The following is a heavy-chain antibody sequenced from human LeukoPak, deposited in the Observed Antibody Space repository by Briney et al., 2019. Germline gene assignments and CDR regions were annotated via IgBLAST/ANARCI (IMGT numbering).Heavy chain of an antibody. CDR2: IHYSVST. V-gene: IGHV4-31*03. CDR3: ARQRSYNCYFDL. D-gene: IGHD3-10*01. CDR1: GGSISSDEYC. J-gene: IGHJ2*01. Sequence: SQTLSLTCTVPGGSISSDEYCWSWIRQHPGKGLEWIVYIHYSVSTYYNPPRKSGLTRSVETSKNQFSVKPSSATAAATAVHYCARQRSYNCYFDLWGRGTLVTVSS.